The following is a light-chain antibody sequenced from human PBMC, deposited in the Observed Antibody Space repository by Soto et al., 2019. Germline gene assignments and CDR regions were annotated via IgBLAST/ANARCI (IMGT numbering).Light chain of an antibody. CDR3: QQRSNWPLT. CDR2: DAA. J-gene: IGKJ4*01. CDR1: ESVSTY. V-gene: IGKV3-11*01. Sequence: EIVLTQSPATLSLSPGERATLSCRASESVSTYLAWYQQKPGQAHRLLMYDAANRVAGIPGRFSGSGSGTDFTLTVSGLEPEDFAVYYCQQRSNWPLTCGGGTKVDIK.